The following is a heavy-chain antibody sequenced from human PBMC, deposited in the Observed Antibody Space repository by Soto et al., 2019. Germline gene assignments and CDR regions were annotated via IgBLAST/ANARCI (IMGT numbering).Heavy chain of an antibody. CDR3: AHTLVGRGFDP. CDR1: GFSLSTSGVG. D-gene: IGHD3-10*01. Sequence: QITLKESGPTLVKPTQTLTLTCTFSGFSLSTSGVGVGWIRQPPGKALEWLTLIYWGDDKRYSPSLKSRLTITNDTSKNQVVLTMTNMDPVDTATYYCAHTLVGRGFDPWGQGTLVTVSS. CDR2: IYWGDDK. V-gene: IGHV2-5*02. J-gene: IGHJ5*02.